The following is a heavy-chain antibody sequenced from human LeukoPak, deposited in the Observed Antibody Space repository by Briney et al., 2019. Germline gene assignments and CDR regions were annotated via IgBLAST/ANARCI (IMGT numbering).Heavy chain of an antibody. D-gene: IGHD3-16*01. J-gene: IGHJ4*02. CDR1: GFTFSSYS. Sequence: PGGSLRLSCAASGFTFSSYSMTWVRQAPGKGLEWVSYISSSSSTIYYADSVKGRFTISRDNAKNSLYLQMNSLRDEDTAVYYCARADGGTYYDYVWGSYYSYWGQGTLVTVSS. CDR2: ISSSSSTI. V-gene: IGHV3-48*02. CDR3: ARADGGTYYDYVWGSYYSY.